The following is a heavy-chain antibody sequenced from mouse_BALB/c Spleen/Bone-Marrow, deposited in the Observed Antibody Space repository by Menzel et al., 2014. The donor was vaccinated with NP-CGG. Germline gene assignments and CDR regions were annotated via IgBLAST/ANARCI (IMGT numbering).Heavy chain of an antibody. CDR1: GYTFTDNW. V-gene: IGHV1-69*01. CDR2: IDTSDSYT. CDR3: ARGGHDFSLDY. Sequence: VQLQQSGAELGMPGASVKMSCKASGYTFTDNWIYWVNQRPGQGLEWIGAIDTSDSYTNYNQKFMGKASLTVDASSSTAYVQVSSLTSDDSAVYYCARGGHDFSLDYWGQGTSVTVSS. J-gene: IGHJ4*01. D-gene: IGHD2-4*01.